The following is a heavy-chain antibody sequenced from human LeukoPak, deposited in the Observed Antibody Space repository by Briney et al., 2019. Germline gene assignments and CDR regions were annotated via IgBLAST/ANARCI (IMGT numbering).Heavy chain of an antibody. Sequence: PSGTLSITCAVSGGSISNSNWWSWVRQPPGKGLEWIGEIYHSGNTSYKPSLKSRVTMSVDKSKNQFSLKLSSVTAADTAVYYCACYYDSSGYRFDYWGQGTLVTVSS. CDR3: ACYYDSSGYRFDY. CDR2: IYHSGNT. CDR1: GGSISNSNW. D-gene: IGHD3-22*01. J-gene: IGHJ4*02. V-gene: IGHV4-4*02.